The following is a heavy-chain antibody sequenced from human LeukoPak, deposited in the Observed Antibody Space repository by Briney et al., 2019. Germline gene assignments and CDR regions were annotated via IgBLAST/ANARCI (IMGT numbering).Heavy chain of an antibody. D-gene: IGHD3-9*01. V-gene: IGHV4-34*01. CDR2: INHSGST. CDR1: EGTLSGYF. Sequence: SETLSLTCAVYEGTLSGYFWSWVRQPPGKGLEWIGEINHSGSTNYNPSLKSRVTISVDTSKNQFSLKLSSVTAADTAVYYCARARDYYDILTGYYNSPYYYYMDVWGKGTTVTISS. CDR3: ARARDYYDILTGYYNSPYYYYMDV. J-gene: IGHJ6*03.